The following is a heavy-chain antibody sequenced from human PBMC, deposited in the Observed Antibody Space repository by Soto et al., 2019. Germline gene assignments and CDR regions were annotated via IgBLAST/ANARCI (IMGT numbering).Heavy chain of an antibody. CDR3: AKLTPYYDFWGYYFDY. CDR1: GFTFSSYA. J-gene: IGHJ4*02. CDR2: ISGSGGST. V-gene: IGHV3-23*01. D-gene: IGHD3-3*01. Sequence: GGSLRLSCAASGFTFSSYAMSWVRQAPGKGLEWVSAISGSGGSTYYADSVKGRFTISRDNSKNTLYLQMNSLRAEDTAVYYCAKLTPYYDFWGYYFDYWGQGTLVTVSS.